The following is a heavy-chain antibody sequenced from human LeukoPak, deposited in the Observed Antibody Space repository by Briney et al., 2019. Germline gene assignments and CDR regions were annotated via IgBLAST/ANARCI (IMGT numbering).Heavy chain of an antibody. CDR3: ARENSYYYDSSGLDY. Sequence: SETLSLTCTVSGGSISSYYWSWIRQPPGKGLEWIGYIYTSGSTNYNPSLKSRVTISVDTSKNQFSLKLSSVTAADTAVYYCARENSYYYDSSGLDYWGQGTLVTVSS. CDR2: IYTSGST. D-gene: IGHD3-22*01. V-gene: IGHV4-4*09. J-gene: IGHJ4*02. CDR1: GGSISSYY.